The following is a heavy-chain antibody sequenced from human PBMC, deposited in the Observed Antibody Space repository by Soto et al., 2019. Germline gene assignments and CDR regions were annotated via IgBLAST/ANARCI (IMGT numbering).Heavy chain of an antibody. CDR1: GFTFSSYG. CDR3: SRDKVGNSPLQFDP. J-gene: IGHJ5*02. CDR2: IWYDGSNK. D-gene: IGHD1-7*01. Sequence: GGSLRLSCAASGFTFSSYGMHWVRQAPGKGLEWVAVIWYDGSNKYYADSVKGRFTISRDNSKNTLYLQMNSLRADDTSVYYCSRDKVGNSPLQFDPWGQGTLVTVSS. V-gene: IGHV3-33*01.